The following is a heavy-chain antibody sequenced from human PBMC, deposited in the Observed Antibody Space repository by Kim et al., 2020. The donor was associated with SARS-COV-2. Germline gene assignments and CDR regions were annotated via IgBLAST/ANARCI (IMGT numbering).Heavy chain of an antibody. D-gene: IGHD6-19*01. CDR3: ARFGYSSGWPIPFDY. V-gene: IGHV4-34*01. J-gene: IGHJ4*02. Sequence: PSLKSRVTISVDTSKNQFSLKLSSVTAADTAVYYCARFGYSSGWPIPFDYWGQGTLVTVSS.